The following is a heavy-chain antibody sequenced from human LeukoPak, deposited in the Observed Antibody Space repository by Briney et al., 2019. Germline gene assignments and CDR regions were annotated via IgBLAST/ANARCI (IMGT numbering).Heavy chain of an antibody. CDR2: IKQDGSEK. V-gene: IGHV3-7*01. CDR3: ARVREYVGFDY. Sequence: GGSLRLSCAASGFTFSSYSMNWVRQAPGKGLEWVANIKQDGSEKYYVDSVKGRFTISRDNAKNSLYLQMNSLGAEDTAVYYCARVREYVGFDYWGQGTLVTVSS. D-gene: IGHD3-16*01. CDR1: GFTFSSYS. J-gene: IGHJ4*02.